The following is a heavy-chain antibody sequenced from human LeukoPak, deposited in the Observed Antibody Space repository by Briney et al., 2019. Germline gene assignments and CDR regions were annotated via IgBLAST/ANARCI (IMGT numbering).Heavy chain of an antibody. J-gene: IGHJ6*03. CDR3: ARGSNYYYMDV. V-gene: IGHV6-1*01. D-gene: IGHD6-25*01. CDR2: TYYRSKWYN. Sequence: SQTLSLTCAISGDSVSSNSAAWNRVRQSPSRGLEWLGRTYYRSKWYNDYAVSVKSRITINPDTSKNQFSLQLNSVTPEDTAVYYCARGSNYYYMDVWGKGTTVPVSS. CDR1: GDSVSSNSAA.